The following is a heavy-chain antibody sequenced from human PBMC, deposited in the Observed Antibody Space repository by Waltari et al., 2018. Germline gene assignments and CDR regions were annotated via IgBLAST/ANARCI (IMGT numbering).Heavy chain of an antibody. D-gene: IGHD6-6*01. V-gene: IGHV4-34*01. CDR2: INHRGST. J-gene: IGHJ6*03. CDR1: GGSFSGHY. CDR3: ARGSSSPPPNRRRAAMDV. Sequence: QVQLQQWGAGLWKPSETLSLTCAVYGGSFSGHYWTRITQPPGKGLEWIGEINHRGSTNYTPSRKSRVTISVDTSKNLFSLKLSSVTAADTAVYYCARGSSSPPPNRRRAAMDVWGKGTTVTISS.